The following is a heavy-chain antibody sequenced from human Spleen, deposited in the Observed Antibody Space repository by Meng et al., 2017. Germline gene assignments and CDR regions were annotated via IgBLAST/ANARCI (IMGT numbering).Heavy chain of an antibody. V-gene: IGHV4-39*01. D-gene: IGHD3-22*01. Sequence: QPQLQESGPGLVKPSEALSLTCAFSGDYIGTGAYYWGWIRQAPGKGLEWIGSIGHSGFTYYTPSVRSRVTVSIDTSKNQFSLKLTSVTAADTAVYFCVRSSAWVRTGFDPWGQGNLVTVSS. CDR1: GDYIGTGAYY. CDR2: IGHSGFT. CDR3: VRSSAWVRTGFDP. J-gene: IGHJ5*02.